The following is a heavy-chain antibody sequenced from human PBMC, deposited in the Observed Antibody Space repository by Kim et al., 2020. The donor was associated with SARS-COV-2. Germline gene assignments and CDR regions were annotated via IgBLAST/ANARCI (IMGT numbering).Heavy chain of an antibody. Sequence: SDTRYSPSFQGQVTISADKSISTAYLQWSSLKASDTAMYYCASRGNYFDYWGQGTLVTVSS. CDR3: ASRGNYFDY. CDR2: SDT. V-gene: IGHV5-51*01. J-gene: IGHJ4*02.